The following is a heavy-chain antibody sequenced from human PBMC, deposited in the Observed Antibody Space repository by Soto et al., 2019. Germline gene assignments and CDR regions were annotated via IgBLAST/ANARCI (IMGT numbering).Heavy chain of an antibody. V-gene: IGHV4-39*01. CDR1: GGSIRSSSYY. J-gene: IGHJ4*02. D-gene: IGHD2-8*01. CDR2: ISYSGNT. Sequence: QLQLQESGPGLVKPSETLSLTCTVSGGSIRSSSYYWGWIRQPPGKGLEWIGSISYSGNTYYNPSLKSRVTLSVDTSRNQLSLRLTSVTAAVTAVYYCARLYEGKRPPDYWGQGTRVTVSS. CDR3: ARLYEGKRPPDY.